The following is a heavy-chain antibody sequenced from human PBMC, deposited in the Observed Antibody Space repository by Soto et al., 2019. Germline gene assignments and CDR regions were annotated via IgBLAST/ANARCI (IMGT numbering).Heavy chain of an antibody. CDR2: ISAYNGNT. CDR1: GYTFTSYG. J-gene: IGHJ5*02. D-gene: IGHD6-13*01. CDR3: AREGSVVGSSWYEGWFDP. V-gene: IGHV1-18*01. Sequence: QVQLVQSGAEVKKPGASVKVSCKASGYTFTSYGISWVRQAPGQGLEWMGWISAYNGNTNYAQKRQSRDTMTTNTSTSTAYMELRSLRSDDTAVYYCAREGSVVGSSWYEGWFDPWGQGTLVTVSS.